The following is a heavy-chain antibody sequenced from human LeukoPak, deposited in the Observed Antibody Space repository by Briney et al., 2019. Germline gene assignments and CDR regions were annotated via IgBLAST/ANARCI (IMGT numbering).Heavy chain of an antibody. V-gene: IGHV4-34*01. CDR1: GGSFSGYY. D-gene: IGHD3-10*02. CDR2: INQSGST. CDR3: ARHASAYVRNFQH. Sequence: SETLSLTCAVYGGSFSGYYWSWIRQSPGKGLEWIGEINQSGSTNYNPSLKSRAIISVDTPKNQFSLKLSSVTAADTAVYYCARHASAYVRNFQHWGQGTLVTVSS. J-gene: IGHJ1*01.